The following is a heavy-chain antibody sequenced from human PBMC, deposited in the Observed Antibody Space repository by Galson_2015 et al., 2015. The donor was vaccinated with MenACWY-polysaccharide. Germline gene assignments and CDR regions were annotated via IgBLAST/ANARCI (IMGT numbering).Heavy chain of an antibody. J-gene: IGHJ6*02. Sequence: SVKVSCKASGFTFTGYYIHWVRQAPGQGLEWMGRINPNSGGTNYAQKFQGRVTMTRDTSISTAYMDPSSLRSDDTAVYYCARTSARLGYGMDVWGQGTTVTVSS. CDR2: INPNSGGT. V-gene: IGHV1-2*06. D-gene: IGHD1-14*01. CDR3: ARTSARLGYGMDV. CDR1: GFTFTGYY.